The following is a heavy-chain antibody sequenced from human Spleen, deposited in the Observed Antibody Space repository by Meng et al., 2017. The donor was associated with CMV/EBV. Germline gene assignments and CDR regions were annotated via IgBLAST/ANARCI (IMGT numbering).Heavy chain of an antibody. D-gene: IGHD3-22*01. Sequence: SVKVSCKASGGTFSSYAISWVRQAPGQGLEWMGGIIPIFGTANYAQKFQGRVTITTDESTSTAYMELSSLRPEDTAVYYCARGGPHSSSGYWGQRYYYGMDVWGQGTTVTVSS. CDR2: IIPIFGTA. V-gene: IGHV1-69*05. CDR1: GGTFSSYA. J-gene: IGHJ6*02. CDR3: ARGGPHSSSGYWGQRYYYGMDV.